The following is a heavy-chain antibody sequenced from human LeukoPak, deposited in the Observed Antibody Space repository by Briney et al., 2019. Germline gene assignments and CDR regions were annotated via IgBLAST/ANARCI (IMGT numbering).Heavy chain of an antibody. CDR3: ALAGSPYDFWSGYYRY. CDR2: ISSNGGST. V-gene: IGHV3-64*01. CDR1: GFTFSSYA. Sequence: PGGPLRLSCAASGFTFSSYAMHWVRQAPGKGLEYVSAISSNGGSTYYANSVKGRFTISRDNSKNTLYLQMGSLRAEDMAVYYCALAGSPYDFWSGYYRYWGQGTLVTVSS. D-gene: IGHD3-3*01. J-gene: IGHJ4*02.